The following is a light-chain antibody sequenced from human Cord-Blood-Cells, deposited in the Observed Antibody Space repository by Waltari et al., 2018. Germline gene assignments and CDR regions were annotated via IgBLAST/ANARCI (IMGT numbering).Light chain of an antibody. V-gene: IGKV3-15*01. Sequence: EIVMTQSPATRSVSPGERATLSCRASQSVSSNLALYQQKPGQAPRLLIYGASTGATGIPARCSGRESGTEFTLTISSVQSEAFAVYDCQKYNNWPPINFGQGTRLEIK. CDR3: QKYNNWPPIN. CDR2: GAS. CDR1: QSVSSN. J-gene: IGKJ5*01.